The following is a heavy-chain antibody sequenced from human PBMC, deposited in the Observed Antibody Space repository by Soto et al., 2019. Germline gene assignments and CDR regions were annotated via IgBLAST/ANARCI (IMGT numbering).Heavy chain of an antibody. Sequence: PGGSLRLSCAASGFTFSSYWMSWVRQAPGKGLEWVANIKQDGSEKYYVDSVKGRFTISRDNAKNSLYLQMNSLRAEDTAVYYCAKRGYSSSWYEDYFDYWGQGTLVTVSS. J-gene: IGHJ4*02. V-gene: IGHV3-7*02. CDR1: GFTFSSYW. CDR3: AKRGYSSSWYEDYFDY. CDR2: IKQDGSEK. D-gene: IGHD6-13*01.